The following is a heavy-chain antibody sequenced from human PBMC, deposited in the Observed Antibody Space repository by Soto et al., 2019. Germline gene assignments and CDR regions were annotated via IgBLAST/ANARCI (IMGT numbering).Heavy chain of an antibody. Sequence: ASVKVSCKASGYTFTGYYMHWVRQAPGQGLEWMGWINPNSGGTNYAQKFQGWVTMTRDTSISTAYMELSRLRSDDTAVYYCAREGGVAGVPSYYYGMDVWGQGTTVTVSS. CDR1: GYTFTGYY. CDR3: AREGGVAGVPSYYYGMDV. CDR2: INPNSGGT. D-gene: IGHD6-19*01. J-gene: IGHJ6*02. V-gene: IGHV1-2*04.